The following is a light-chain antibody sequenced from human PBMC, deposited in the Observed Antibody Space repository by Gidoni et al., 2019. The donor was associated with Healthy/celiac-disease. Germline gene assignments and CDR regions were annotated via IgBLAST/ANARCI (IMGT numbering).Light chain of an antibody. CDR2: DAS. V-gene: IGKV1-33*01. J-gene: IGKJ5*01. Sequence: DIQMTKSPSSLSASVGDRVTITCQASQDISNYLNWYQQKPGKAPKLLIYDASNLETGVPSRFSGSGSGTDFTFTISSLQPEDIATYYCQQYDNLPRITFXXXTRLEIK. CDR1: QDISNY. CDR3: QQYDNLPRIT.